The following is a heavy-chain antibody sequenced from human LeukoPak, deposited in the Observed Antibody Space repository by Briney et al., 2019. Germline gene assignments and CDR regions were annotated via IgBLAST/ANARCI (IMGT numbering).Heavy chain of an antibody. V-gene: IGHV3-30*04. Sequence: GSLRLSCAASGFTFSSYAMHWVRQAPGKGLEWVAVISYDGSNKYYADSVKGRFTISRDNSKNTLYLQMNSLRAEDTAVCYCAKDLGKHSSSWYGGGFDYWGQGTLVTVSS. CDR1: GFTFSSYA. D-gene: IGHD6-13*01. CDR2: ISYDGSNK. J-gene: IGHJ4*02. CDR3: AKDLGKHSSSWYGGGFDY.